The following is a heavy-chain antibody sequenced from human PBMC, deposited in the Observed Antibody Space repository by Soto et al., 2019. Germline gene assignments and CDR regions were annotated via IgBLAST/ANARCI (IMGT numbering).Heavy chain of an antibody. V-gene: IGHV4-34*01. CDR1: GGTVSVYY. Sequence: SERMSLARAVYGGTVSVYYGGWIRHPPGKGLEWIREINHSGSTNYIPSLKSRVTISVDTSNNQFSLKLSSVTAAATAVYYCARDYVWGGTDSDVWGQGTTVTVSS. D-gene: IGHD3-16*01. CDR3: ARDYVWGGTDSDV. J-gene: IGHJ6*02. CDR2: INHSGST.